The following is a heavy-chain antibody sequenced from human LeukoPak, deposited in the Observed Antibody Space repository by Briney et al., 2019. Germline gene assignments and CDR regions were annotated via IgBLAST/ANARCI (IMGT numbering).Heavy chain of an antibody. D-gene: IGHD6-19*01. CDR3: ASNSDSSGWYYYYFDY. Sequence: PGGSLRLSFATSWFTVSSNYMGWVRQAPGEGPGGGSVIYSGGSTYYADSVKGRFTISRDNSKHTMYLQMNSMRAEDTAVYYCASNSDSSGWYYYYFDYWGQGTLVTVSS. J-gene: IGHJ4*02. CDR2: IYSGGST. CDR1: WFTVSSNY. V-gene: IGHV3-53*01.